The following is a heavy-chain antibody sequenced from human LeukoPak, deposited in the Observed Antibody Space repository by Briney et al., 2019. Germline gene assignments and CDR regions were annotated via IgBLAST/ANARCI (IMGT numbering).Heavy chain of an antibody. D-gene: IGHD1-26*01. CDR2: ISSSSTI. Sequence: GRSLRLSCAASGFTFSSYAMHWVRQAPGKGLEWVSYISSSSTIYYADSVKGRFTISRDNAKNSLYLQMNSLRAEDTAVYYCARESSGSNPGAFDIWGQGTMVTVSS. CDR1: GFTFSSYA. J-gene: IGHJ3*02. V-gene: IGHV3-48*01. CDR3: ARESSGSNPGAFDI.